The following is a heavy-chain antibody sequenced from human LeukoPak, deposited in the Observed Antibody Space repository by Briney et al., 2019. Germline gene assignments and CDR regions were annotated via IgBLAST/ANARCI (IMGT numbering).Heavy chain of an antibody. J-gene: IGHJ4*02. V-gene: IGHV3-49*04. CDR3: TRMAIGDFWSGYYTDY. Sequence: GGSLRLSCTASGFTFGDYAMSWVRQAPGKGLEWVGFIRSKAYGGTTEYAASVKGRFTISRDDSKSIAYLQMNSLKTEDTAVYYCTRMAIGDFWSGYYTDYWGQGTLVTVSS. D-gene: IGHD3-3*01. CDR2: IRSKAYGGTT. CDR1: GFTFGDYA.